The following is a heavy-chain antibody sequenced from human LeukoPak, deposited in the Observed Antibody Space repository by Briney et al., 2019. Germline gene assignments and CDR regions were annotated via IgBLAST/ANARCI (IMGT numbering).Heavy chain of an antibody. CDR1: GGSISSGDYY. D-gene: IGHD3-22*01. J-gene: IGHJ4*02. CDR3: ARHRRAYYYDSSGYSFDY. Sequence: ETSETLSLTCTVSGGSISSGDYYWSWIRQPPGKGLEWIGYIYYSGSTYYNPSLKSRVTISVDTSKNQFSLKLSSVTAADTAVYYCARHRRAYYYDSSGYSFDYWGQGTLVTVSS. CDR2: IYYSGST. V-gene: IGHV4-39*01.